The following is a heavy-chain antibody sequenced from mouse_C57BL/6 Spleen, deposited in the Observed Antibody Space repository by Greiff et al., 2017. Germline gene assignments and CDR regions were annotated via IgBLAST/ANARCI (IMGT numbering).Heavy chain of an antibody. CDR1: GFSLTSYG. CDR2: IWGVGST. V-gene: IGHV2-6*01. Sequence: VMLVESGPGLVAPSQSLSITCTVSGFSLTSYGVDWVRQSPGKGLEWLGVIWGVGSTNYNSALKSRLSISKDNSKSQVFLKMNSLQTDDTAMYYCASLDYDKFAYWGQGTLVTVSA. CDR3: ASLDYDKFAY. D-gene: IGHD2-4*01. J-gene: IGHJ3*01.